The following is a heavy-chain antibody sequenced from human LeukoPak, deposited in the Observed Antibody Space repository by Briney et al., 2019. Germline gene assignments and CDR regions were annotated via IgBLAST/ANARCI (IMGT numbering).Heavy chain of an antibody. Sequence: ASVKVSCKASGYTFTGYYMHWVRQAPGQGLEWMGWINPNSGGTNYAQKFQGWVTMTRDTSISTAYMELSRLRSDDTAVYYCARASRSMVRGAFWFDPWGQGTLVTVSS. CDR2: INPNSGGT. D-gene: IGHD3-10*01. CDR1: GYTFTGYY. V-gene: IGHV1-2*04. CDR3: ARASRSMVRGAFWFDP. J-gene: IGHJ5*02.